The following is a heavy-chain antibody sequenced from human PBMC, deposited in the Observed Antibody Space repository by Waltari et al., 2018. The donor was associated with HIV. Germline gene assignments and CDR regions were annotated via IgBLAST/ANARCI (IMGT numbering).Heavy chain of an antibody. D-gene: IGHD3-10*01. Sequence: QITLKESGPTLVKPTQTLTLTCTFSGFSLSTSGVGVGWIRQPPGKALEWLALIYWNDDKRYSPSLKSRLTITKDTSKNQVVLTMTNMDPVDTATYYCAHTSYYYGSGSYYRVGYFDYWGQGTLVTVSS. CDR3: AHTSYYYGSGSYYRVGYFDY. J-gene: IGHJ4*02. CDR2: IYWNDDK. CDR1: GFSLSTSGVG. V-gene: IGHV2-5*01.